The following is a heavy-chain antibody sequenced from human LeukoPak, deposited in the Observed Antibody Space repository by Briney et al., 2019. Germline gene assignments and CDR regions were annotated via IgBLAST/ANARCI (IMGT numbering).Heavy chain of an antibody. CDR1: GFTVSSKY. CDR2: IYSGSTT. J-gene: IGHJ4*02. D-gene: IGHD2-2*01. CDR3: AILRGYCSSNSCYPLGY. V-gene: IGHV3-53*01. Sequence: PGGSLRLSCAASGFTVSSKYMSWVRQAPGKGLEWVSVIYSGSTTFYADSVKGRFSISRDNSKNTLYLQMNSLRAEDTAVYYCAILRGYCSSNSCYPLGYWGQGTLVTVSS.